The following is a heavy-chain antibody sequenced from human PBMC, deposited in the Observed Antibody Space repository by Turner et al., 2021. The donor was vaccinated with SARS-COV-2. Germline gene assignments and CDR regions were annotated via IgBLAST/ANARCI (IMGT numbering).Heavy chain of an antibody. Sequence: EVQLLESGGGLVQPGGSLRISCAASGFAFSTYGMSWVRQAPGKGLDWVSSISGSGGRTHYVDSVKGRFTISRDNSKNTVYLQMNSLRTEDTAVYYCAKVYSYAVLDYWGQGTLLTVSS. CDR2: ISGSGGRT. V-gene: IGHV3-23*01. CDR1: GFAFSTYG. D-gene: IGHD5-18*01. CDR3: AKVYSYAVLDY. J-gene: IGHJ4*02.